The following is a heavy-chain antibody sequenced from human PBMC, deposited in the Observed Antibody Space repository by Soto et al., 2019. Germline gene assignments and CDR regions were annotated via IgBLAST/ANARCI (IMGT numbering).Heavy chain of an antibody. CDR1: GDSISGSPYY. V-gene: IGHV4-39*02. J-gene: IGHJ4*02. Sequence: LSLTCRVSGDSISGSPYYWGWIRQSPEKGLEWIGSTHYSGNTLYNRSLKSRVALSLDTSDNHFSLRLKSVTAADTAVCFCARRVPRSGFFDYWGQGALVTVSS. CDR3: ARRVPRSGFFDY. CDR2: THYSGNT. D-gene: IGHD3-3*01.